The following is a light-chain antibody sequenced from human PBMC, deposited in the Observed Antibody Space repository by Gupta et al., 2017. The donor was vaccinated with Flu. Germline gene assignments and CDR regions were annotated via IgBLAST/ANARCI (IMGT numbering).Light chain of an antibody. V-gene: IGLV3-1*01. CDR1: KLGDKY. Sequence: KLGDKYACWYQHKAGQSPALLIYRDSKRPSGIPERFSGSNSGNTATLNISGTQAMDEADYYCQTWDSDTFVVFGGGTKLTVL. CDR2: RDS. CDR3: QTWDSDTFVV. J-gene: IGLJ2*01.